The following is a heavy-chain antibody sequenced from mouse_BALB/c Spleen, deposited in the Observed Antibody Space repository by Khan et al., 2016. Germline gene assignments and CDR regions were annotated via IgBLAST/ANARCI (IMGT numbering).Heavy chain of an antibody. D-gene: IGHD2-14*01. CDR3: ARVRQAVDY. CDR2: INSNGGST. CDR1: GITFSTYA. Sequence: EVELVESGGGLVQPGGSLKLSCAASGITFSTYAMSWVRQTPDKRLELVATINSNGGSTYYPDNVKGRFTISRDNAKNTLYLQMSSLKSEDTAMYYCARVRQAVDYWGQGTSVTVSS. V-gene: IGHV5-6-3*01. J-gene: IGHJ4*01.